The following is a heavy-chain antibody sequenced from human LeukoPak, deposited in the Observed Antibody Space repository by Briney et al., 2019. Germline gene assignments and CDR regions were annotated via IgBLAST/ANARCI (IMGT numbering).Heavy chain of an antibody. J-gene: IGHJ4*02. V-gene: IGHV3-30-3*01. CDR3: ARDRGNSYNGGIDY. D-gene: IGHD1-1*01. CDR1: GFTFNNYA. CDR2: ISYHASNK. Sequence: GGSLRLSCAASGFTFNNYAVHWVRQAPGKGLEWVAVISYHASNKYYADSVEGRFTISRDNSKSTVYPQMNSLRAEDTAVYYCARDRGNSYNGGIDYWGQGTLVTVSS.